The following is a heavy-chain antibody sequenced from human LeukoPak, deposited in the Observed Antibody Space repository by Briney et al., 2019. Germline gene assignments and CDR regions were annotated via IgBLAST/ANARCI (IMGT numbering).Heavy chain of an antibody. CDR2: IDPSGSA. D-gene: IGHD3-9*01. Sequence: SETLSLTCVVSGGSISPYYWSWIRQSPGKGLEWIGYIDPSGSASYNPSLKSRVTIFVDTSKNLFSLNLTSVSASDTAIYYCARDHWLFSSKTWYYYGMDVWGQGTTVTVSS. V-gene: IGHV4-59*01. CDR3: ARDHWLFSSKTWYYYGMDV. CDR1: GGSISPYY. J-gene: IGHJ6*02.